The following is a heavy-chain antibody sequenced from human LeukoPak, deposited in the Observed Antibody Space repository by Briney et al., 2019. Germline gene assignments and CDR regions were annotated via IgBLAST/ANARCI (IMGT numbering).Heavy chain of an antibody. Sequence: GGSLRLSCAASGFTVSSNYMSWVRQAPGKGLEWVSVIYSGGSTYYADSVKGRFTISRDNSKNTLYLQMNSLRAEDTAVYYCARDRLRRIRYFDYHPTLDYWGQGTLVTVSS. CDR2: IYSGGST. CDR1: GFTVSSNY. V-gene: IGHV3-66*01. J-gene: IGHJ4*02. CDR3: ARDRLRRIRYFDYHPTLDY. D-gene: IGHD3-9*01.